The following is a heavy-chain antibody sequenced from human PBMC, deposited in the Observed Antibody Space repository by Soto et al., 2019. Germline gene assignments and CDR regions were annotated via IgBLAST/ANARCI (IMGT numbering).Heavy chain of an antibody. CDR1: GYTFTSYG. J-gene: IGHJ4*02. Sequence: ASVKVSCKASGYTFTSYGISWVRQAPEQGLEWMGWISAYNGNTNYPQKFQGRVTMTTDTSTSTAYMELRSLRSDDTAVYYCARQKYYYDTSGYFMHDYWGQGTQVTVSS. V-gene: IGHV1-18*04. CDR3: ARQKYYYDTSGYFMHDY. CDR2: ISAYNGNT. D-gene: IGHD3-22*01.